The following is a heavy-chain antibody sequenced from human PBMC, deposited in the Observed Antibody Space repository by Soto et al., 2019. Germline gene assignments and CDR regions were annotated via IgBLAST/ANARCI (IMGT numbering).Heavy chain of an antibody. CDR1: GFIFDDFA. Sequence: DVQLVESGGGLVQPGRSLRLSCAASGFIFDDFAMHWVRQAPGKGLEWVSGISWNSGSTDYAASVKGRFIISRDNARSSLYLQMNSLRPEDTALYYCARDTDSDTWNDPFDYWGQGALVIVS. V-gene: IGHV3-9*01. CDR3: ARDTDSDTWNDPFDY. D-gene: IGHD1-1*01. J-gene: IGHJ4*02. CDR2: ISWNSGST.